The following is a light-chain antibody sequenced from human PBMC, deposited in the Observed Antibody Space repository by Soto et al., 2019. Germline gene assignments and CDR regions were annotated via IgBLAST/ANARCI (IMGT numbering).Light chain of an antibody. CDR2: KAS. CDR3: QHYNSYSEA. V-gene: IGKV1-5*03. Sequence: DIQMTQSPSTLSGSVGDRVTITCRASQTISSLLDWYQQKPGKAPKLLIYKASTLKSGVPSRFSGSGSGTEFTLTISSLQPDDFATYYCQHYNSYSEAFGQGTKVELK. CDR1: QTISSL. J-gene: IGKJ1*01.